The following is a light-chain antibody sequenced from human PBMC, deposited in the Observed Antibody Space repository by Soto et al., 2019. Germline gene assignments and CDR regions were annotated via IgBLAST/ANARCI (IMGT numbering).Light chain of an antibody. CDR2: EVT. Sequence: QSALTQPPSASGSPGQSVTISCTGTSSDVGGYGYVSWYRQHPGKAPKLMIFEVTKRASGVPNRFSGSKSGNTASLTVSGLQAEDEADYYCSSYAGSNTDVVFGGGTKLTVL. V-gene: IGLV2-8*01. CDR3: SSYAGSNTDVV. CDR1: SSDVGGYGY. J-gene: IGLJ2*01.